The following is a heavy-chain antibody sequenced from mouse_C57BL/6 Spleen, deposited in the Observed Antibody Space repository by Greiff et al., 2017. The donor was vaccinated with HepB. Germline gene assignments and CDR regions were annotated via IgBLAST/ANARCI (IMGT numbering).Heavy chain of an antibody. V-gene: IGHV1-64*01. D-gene: IGHD2-2*01. J-gene: IGHJ4*01. CDR1: GYTFTSYW. CDR2: IHPNSGST. Sequence: QVQLQQPGAELVKPGASVKLSCKASGYTFTSYWMHWVKQRPGQGLEWIGMIHPNSGSTNYNEKFKSKATLTVDKSSSTAYMQLSSLTSEDSAVYYCARMGVTSGYYAMDYWGQGTSVTVSS. CDR3: ARMGVTSGYYAMDY.